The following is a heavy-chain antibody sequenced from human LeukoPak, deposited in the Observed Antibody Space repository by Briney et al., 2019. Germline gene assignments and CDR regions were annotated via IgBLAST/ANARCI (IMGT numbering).Heavy chain of an antibody. CDR3: ANLKNDYDSSGYLVTDAFDI. CDR2: INPNNADK. Sequence: ASVKVSCKASGYTFTGYYIHWVRQAPGQGLEWMGWINPNNADKTFAQKFRGRVTMTRDTSISTAYMELSSLTSDDTAVYYCANLKNDYDSSGYLVTDAFDIWGQGTMVTVSS. D-gene: IGHD3-22*01. J-gene: IGHJ3*02. V-gene: IGHV1-2*02. CDR1: GYTFTGYY.